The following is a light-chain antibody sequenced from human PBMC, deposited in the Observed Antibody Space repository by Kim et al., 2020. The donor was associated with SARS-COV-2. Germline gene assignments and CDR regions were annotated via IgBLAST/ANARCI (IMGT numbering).Light chain of an antibody. CDR1: QTINRSY. Sequence: EIVLTQSPGTLSLSPGERATLSCRASQTINRSYLAWYQQKPGQAPSLLIHGASTRATGIPDRFSGSGSGTDFTLTISRLEPEDFALYYCPQFGSSPYTFGQGTKLE. CDR3: PQFGSSPYT. J-gene: IGKJ2*01. V-gene: IGKV3-20*01. CDR2: GAS.